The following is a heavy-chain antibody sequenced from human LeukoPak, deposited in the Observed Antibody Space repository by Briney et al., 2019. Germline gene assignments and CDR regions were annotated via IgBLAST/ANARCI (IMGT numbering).Heavy chain of an antibody. Sequence: GGSLRLSCAASGFTFSSYGMHWVRQAPGKGLEWVSSISSSSSYIYYADSVKGRFTISRDNAKNSLYLQMNSLRAEDTAVYYCARDALNYVWGSYRPSWGQGTLVTVSS. V-gene: IGHV3-21*01. CDR3: ARDALNYVWGSYRPS. CDR2: ISSSSSYI. CDR1: GFTFSSYG. D-gene: IGHD3-16*02. J-gene: IGHJ4*02.